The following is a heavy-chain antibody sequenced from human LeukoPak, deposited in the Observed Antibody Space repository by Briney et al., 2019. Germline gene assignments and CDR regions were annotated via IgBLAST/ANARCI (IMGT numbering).Heavy chain of an antibody. CDR2: IYTSGSP. CDR1: GRSISSYY. CDR3: AREDSGYNNYMDV. D-gene: IGHD5-12*01. J-gene: IGHJ6*03. V-gene: IGHV4-4*07. Sequence: SETLSLTCTVSGRSISSYYWSWIRQPAGEGLEWLGRIYTSGSPNYNPSLKGRVPIPVDTSKNQFSLKLTSVAPTEPAVYYGAREDSGYNNYMDVWGKGTTAT.